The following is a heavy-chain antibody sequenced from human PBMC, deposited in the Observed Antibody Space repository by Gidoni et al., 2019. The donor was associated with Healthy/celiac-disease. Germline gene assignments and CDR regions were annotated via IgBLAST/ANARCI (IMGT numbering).Heavy chain of an antibody. CDR1: GFTFSSYA. Sequence: EVQLLESGGGLVQPGGSLRLSCAASGFTFSSYAMSWVRQAPGKGLEWVSAISGSGGSTYYADSVKGRFTISRDNSKNTLYLQMNSLRAEDTAVYYCAKPMPHIMITFGGPVDYWGQGTLVTVSS. V-gene: IGHV3-23*01. CDR2: ISGSGGST. CDR3: AKPMPHIMITFGGPVDY. J-gene: IGHJ4*02. D-gene: IGHD3-16*01.